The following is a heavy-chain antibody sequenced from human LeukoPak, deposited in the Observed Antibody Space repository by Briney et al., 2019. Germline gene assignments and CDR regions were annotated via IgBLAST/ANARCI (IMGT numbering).Heavy chain of an antibody. V-gene: IGHV3-23*01. J-gene: IGHJ4*02. CDR2: ISGSGYTT. CDR3: VSRAD. CDR1: GFTFSTYD. Sequence: GGSLRLSCAASGFTFSTYDMTWVRQAPGKGPEWVSGISGSGYTTYYADSVKGRFTISRDNSKNTLYLQMNSLRAEDTAIYYCVSRADWGQGTLVTVSS.